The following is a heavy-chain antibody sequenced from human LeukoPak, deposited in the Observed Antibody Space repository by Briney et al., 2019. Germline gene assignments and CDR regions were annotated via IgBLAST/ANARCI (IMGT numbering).Heavy chain of an antibody. CDR2: ISHSGTT. CDR3: ARGDGSGSYSPYFDS. CDR1: GGSFSGYY. D-gene: IGHD3-10*01. J-gene: IGHJ4*02. V-gene: IGHV4-34*01. Sequence: SETQSLTCAVYGGSFSGYYWSWLRQPPGKGLEWIGEISHSGTTNYNPSLKSRVTISLDASKNQFSLMLTSVTAADTAVYYSARGDGSGSYSPYFDSWGQGTLVAVSS.